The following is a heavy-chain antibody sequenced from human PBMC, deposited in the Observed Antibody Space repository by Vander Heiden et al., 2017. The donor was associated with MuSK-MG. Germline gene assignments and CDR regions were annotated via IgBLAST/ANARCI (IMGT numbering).Heavy chain of an antibody. CDR2: IWPDGSNI. J-gene: IGHJ5*02. CDR1: G. D-gene: IGHD3-10*01. Sequence: GMVWVRQAPGKGLEWLAVIWPDGSNIYYAESVRGRFTISRDSSKNTLFLQMDALKVEDTAVYYCARRTASRGNIMFDHWGQGTLVTVSA. CDR3: ARRTASRGNIMFDH. V-gene: IGHV3-33*03.